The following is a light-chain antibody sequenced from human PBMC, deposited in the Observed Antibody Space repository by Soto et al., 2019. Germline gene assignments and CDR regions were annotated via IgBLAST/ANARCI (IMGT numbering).Light chain of an antibody. CDR1: QSVSSSY. J-gene: IGKJ4*01. CDR2: GAS. V-gene: IGKV3D-20*02. CDR3: QQRSSWPLT. Sequence: EIVLTQSPGTLSLSPGERATLSCRASQSVSSSYLAWYQQKPGQAPRLLIYGASSRATGIPDRFSGSGSGTDFTLTISRLEPEDFAVYYCQQRSSWPLTFGGGTKVE.